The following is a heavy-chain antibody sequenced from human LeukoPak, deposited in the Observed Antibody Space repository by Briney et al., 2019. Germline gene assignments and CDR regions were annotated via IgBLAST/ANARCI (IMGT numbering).Heavy chain of an antibody. CDR1: GGSISSYY. CDR2: IYTSGST. CDR3: ARDGAVAALWYFDL. J-gene: IGHJ2*01. Sequence: SETLSLTCTVSGGSISSYYWSWIRQPAGKGLEWIGRIYTSGSTNYNPSLKSRVTMSVDTSKNQFSLKLSSVTAADTAVYYCARDGAVAALWYFDLWGRGTLVTVSS. V-gene: IGHV4-4*07. D-gene: IGHD6-19*01.